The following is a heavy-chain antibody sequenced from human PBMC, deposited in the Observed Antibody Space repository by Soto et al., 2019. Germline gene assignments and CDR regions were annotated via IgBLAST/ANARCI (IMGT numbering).Heavy chain of an antibody. CDR1: GGTFSRYA. Sequence: QVQLVQSGAGMQKPGSSVKVSCKASGGTFSRYAISWVRQAPGQGREWMGGIIPIFGTPKYAQKFQGRVTITADESTSTTYLELSRLSPADTDIYDCAAAAAGWWYFDRWGRGNVVTVS. CDR2: IIPIFGTP. D-gene: IGHD6-13*01. CDR3: AAAAAGWWYFDR. J-gene: IGHJ2*01. V-gene: IGHV1-69*01.